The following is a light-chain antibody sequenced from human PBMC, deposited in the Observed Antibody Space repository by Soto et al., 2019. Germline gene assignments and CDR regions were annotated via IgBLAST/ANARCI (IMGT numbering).Light chain of an antibody. CDR2: GAS. J-gene: IGKJ4*01. Sequence: EIVLTQSPGTLALSPGESATLSCRDSQSVSSSYLAWYQQKPGQAPRLLIYGASSRATGIPARFSGSGSGTDLNLTISRLEPEDFAVYYCQKYGSSPLTCGGGTKVDIK. CDR3: QKYGSSPLT. CDR1: QSVSSSY. V-gene: IGKV3-20*01.